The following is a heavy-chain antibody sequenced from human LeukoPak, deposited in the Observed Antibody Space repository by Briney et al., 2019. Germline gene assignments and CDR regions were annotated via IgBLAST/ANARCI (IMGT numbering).Heavy chain of an antibody. CDR2: ISSNGGST. V-gene: IGHV3-64*01. D-gene: IGHD1-26*01. CDR1: GFTFSSYA. CDR3: ARDGGEWEQDY. Sequence: PGGSLRLSCAASGFTFSSYAMHWVRQAPGKGLEYVSAISSNGGSTYYANSVKGRFTISRDNAKNSLYLQMNSLRAEDTAVYYCARDGGEWEQDYWGQGTLVTVSS. J-gene: IGHJ4*02.